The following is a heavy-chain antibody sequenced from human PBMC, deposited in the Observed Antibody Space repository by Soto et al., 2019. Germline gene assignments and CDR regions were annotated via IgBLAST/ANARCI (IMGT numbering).Heavy chain of an antibody. Sequence: QVQLQQWGAGLLKPSETLSLTCAVYGGSFSGYYWNWIRQPPGKGLEWIGEINHSGSTKYNPSLKSRATISVDTSKNQLSLKVNSVTAADTAVYYCARGHVPVTDTPKLQYFQYWGRGTLVTVSS. V-gene: IGHV4-34*01. J-gene: IGHJ1*01. CDR2: INHSGST. CDR1: GGSFSGYY. CDR3: ARGHVPVTDTPKLQYFQY. D-gene: IGHD2-21*02.